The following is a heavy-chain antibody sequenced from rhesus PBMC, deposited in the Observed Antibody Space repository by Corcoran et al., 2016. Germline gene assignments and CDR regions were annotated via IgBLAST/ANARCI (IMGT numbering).Heavy chain of an antibody. J-gene: IGHJ3*01. Sequence: EVQLVESGGGLVQPGGSLRLSCAASGFTFSSYGMSWVRQAPGKGLEWVSYISNGGGSTYYADSVKGRLTISRDNSKNTLSLQMNSLRAEDTAVYYCAKDRDAFDFWGQGLRVTVSS. CDR1: GFTFSSYG. CDR3: AKDRDAFDF. CDR2: ISNGGGST. V-gene: IGHV3S5*01.